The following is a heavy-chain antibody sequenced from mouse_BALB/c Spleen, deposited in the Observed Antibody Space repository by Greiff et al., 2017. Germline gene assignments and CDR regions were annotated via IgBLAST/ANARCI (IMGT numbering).Heavy chain of an antibody. V-gene: IGHV14-3*02. CDR1: GFNIKDTY. CDR2: IDPANGNT. CDR3: ARWDGYDDYFDY. D-gene: IGHD2-2*01. Sequence: VQLQQSGAELVKPGASVKLSCTASGFNIKDTYMHWVKQRPEQGLEWIGRIDPANGNTKYDPKFQGKATITADTSSNTAYLQLSSLTSEDTAVYYCARWDGYDDYFDYWGQGTTLTVSS. J-gene: IGHJ2*01.